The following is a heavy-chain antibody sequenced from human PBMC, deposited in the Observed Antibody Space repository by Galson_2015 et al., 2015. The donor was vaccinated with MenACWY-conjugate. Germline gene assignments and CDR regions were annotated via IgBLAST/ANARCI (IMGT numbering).Heavy chain of an antibody. CDR3: AREAGGYYDSSGYYGY. V-gene: IGHV3-21*01. Sequence: SLRLSCAASGFTFSSYSMNWVRQAPGKGLEWVSSISSSSSYIYYADSVKGRFTISRDNAKNSLYLQMNSLRAEDTAVYYCAREAGGYYDSSGYYGYWGQGTLVTVSS. CDR2: ISSSSSYI. D-gene: IGHD3-22*01. J-gene: IGHJ4*02. CDR1: GFTFSSYS.